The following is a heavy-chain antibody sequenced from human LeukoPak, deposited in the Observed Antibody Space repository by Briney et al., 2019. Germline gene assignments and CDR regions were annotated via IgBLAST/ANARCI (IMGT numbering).Heavy chain of an antibody. CDR2: IYSGGST. Sequence: GGSLRLSCAASGFTLNINYMSWVRQTPGKGLEWVSVIYSGGSTDYADSVRGRFTISRDDSKNTLYLQMSSLGAEDTAVYYCARDGGSGWSSAFFDFWGQGTLVTVPS. CDR1: GFTLNINY. V-gene: IGHV3-53*01. J-gene: IGHJ4*02. D-gene: IGHD6-19*01. CDR3: ARDGGSGWSSAFFDF.